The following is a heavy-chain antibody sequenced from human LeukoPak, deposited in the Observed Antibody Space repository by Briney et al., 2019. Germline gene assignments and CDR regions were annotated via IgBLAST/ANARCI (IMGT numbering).Heavy chain of an antibody. J-gene: IGHJ4*02. D-gene: IGHD3-10*01. CDR2: IYYCGST. CDR3: ARDLSGYYFDY. V-gene: IGHV4-59*01. Sequence: PSETLSLTCTVSGGSISSYYWSWIRQPPGTGLERIGYIYYCGSTNYNPSLKSRVTISVDTSKNQFSLKLSSVPAAGTAVYYCARDLSGYYFDYWGQGTLVTVSS. CDR1: GGSISSYY.